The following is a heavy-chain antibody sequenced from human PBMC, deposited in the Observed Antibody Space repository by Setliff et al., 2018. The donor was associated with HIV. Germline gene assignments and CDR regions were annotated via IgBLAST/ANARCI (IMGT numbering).Heavy chain of an antibody. CDR1: GFTFGDYA. CDR2: IRSKVYGGTT. D-gene: IGHD3-22*01. CDR3: TRAYGADYYDSSGYQMMYYFDY. V-gene: IGHV3-49*04. J-gene: IGHJ4*02. Sequence: PGGSLRLSCRASGFTFGDYAMSWVRQAPGKGLEWVGFIRSKVYGGTTEYAASVKGRFTISRDDSKSIAYLQMNSLKIEDTAVYYCTRAYGADYYDSSGYQMMYYFDYWGQGTLVTVSS.